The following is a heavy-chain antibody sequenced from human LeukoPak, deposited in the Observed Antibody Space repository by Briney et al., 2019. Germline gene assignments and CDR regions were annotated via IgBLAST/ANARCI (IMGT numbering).Heavy chain of an antibody. V-gene: IGHV3-21*01. CDR2: ISSSSSYI. J-gene: IGHJ4*02. D-gene: IGHD6-19*01. Sequence: PGGSLRLSCAASGFTCSSYSMNWVRQAPGKGLEWVSSISSSSSYIYYADSVKGRFTISRDNAKNSLYLQMNSLRAEDTAVYYCASIAVAGTLLDYWGQGTLVTVSS. CDR3: ASIAVAGTLLDY. CDR1: GFTCSSYS.